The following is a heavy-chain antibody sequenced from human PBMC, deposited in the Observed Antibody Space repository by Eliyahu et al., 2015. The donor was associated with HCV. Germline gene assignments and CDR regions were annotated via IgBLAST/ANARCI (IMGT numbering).Heavy chain of an antibody. CDR2: IYHSGST. Sequence: SWIRQPPGKGLEWIGYIYHSGSTYYNPSLKSRVTISVDRSKNQFSLKLSSVTAADTAVYYCASCSGSPGYYYGMDVWGKGTTVTVSS. V-gene: IGHV4-30-2*01. J-gene: IGHJ6*04. CDR3: ASCSGSPGYYYGMDV. D-gene: IGHD2-15*01.